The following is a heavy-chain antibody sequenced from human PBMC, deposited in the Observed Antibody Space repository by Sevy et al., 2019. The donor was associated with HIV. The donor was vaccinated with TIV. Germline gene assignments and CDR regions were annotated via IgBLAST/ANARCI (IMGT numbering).Heavy chain of an antibody. D-gene: IGHD1-26*01. Sequence: GGSLRLSCAASGFTFSPYWMTWVRQAPGKGLEWVANIRPDGSDKYYVESVKGRFTISRDNAKNSLYLQMNSLRAEDTAMYYCARGVGLDCWGQGALVTVSS. CDR2: IRPDGSDK. CDR1: GFTFSPYW. CDR3: ARGVGLDC. J-gene: IGHJ4*02. V-gene: IGHV3-7*04.